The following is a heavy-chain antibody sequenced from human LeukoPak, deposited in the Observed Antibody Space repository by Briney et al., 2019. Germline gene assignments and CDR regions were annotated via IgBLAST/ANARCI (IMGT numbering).Heavy chain of an antibody. Sequence: GGSLRLSCAASGFTFSGYYMSWIRQAPGKGLEWVAYISSGGSTIYYADSVEGRFTISRDNAKNSLYLQMNSLRAEDTAVYYCAGARRDLVVVVPEKKKGGGAFDCWGQGTLVTVSS. CDR3: AGARRDLVVVVPEKKKGGGAFDC. CDR1: GFTFSGYY. CDR2: ISSGGSTI. D-gene: IGHD2-15*01. V-gene: IGHV3-11*04. J-gene: IGHJ4*02.